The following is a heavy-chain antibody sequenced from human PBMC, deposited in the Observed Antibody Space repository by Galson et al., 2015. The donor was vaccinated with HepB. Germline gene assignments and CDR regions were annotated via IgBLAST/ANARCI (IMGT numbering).Heavy chain of an antibody. D-gene: IGHD2-2*01. CDR2: ISSSSSYI. CDR1: GFTFSSYS. J-gene: IGHJ3*02. CDR3: ARGRIVVVPAADDAFDI. Sequence: SLRLSCAASGFTFSSYSMNWVRQAPGKGLEWVSSISSSSSYIYYADSVKGRFTISRDNAKNSLYLQMNSLRAEDTAVYYCARGRIVVVPAADDAFDIWGQETMVTVSS. V-gene: IGHV3-21*01.